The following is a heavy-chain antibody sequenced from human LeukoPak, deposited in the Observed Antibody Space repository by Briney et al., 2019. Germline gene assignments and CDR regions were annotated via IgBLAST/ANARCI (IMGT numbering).Heavy chain of an antibody. CDR2: IIPILGIA. D-gene: IGHD4-17*01. Sequence: ASVKVSCKASGGTFSSYAISWVRQAPGQGLEWMGRIIPILGIANYAQKFQGRVTITADKSTGTAYMELSSLRSEDTAVYYCASEGTVTTLRNWGQGTLVTVSS. CDR1: GGTFSSYA. J-gene: IGHJ1*01. V-gene: IGHV1-69*04. CDR3: ASEGTVTTLRN.